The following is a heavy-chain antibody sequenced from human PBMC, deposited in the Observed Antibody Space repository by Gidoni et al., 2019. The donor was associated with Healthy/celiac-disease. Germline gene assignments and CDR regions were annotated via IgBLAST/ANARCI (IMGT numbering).Heavy chain of an antibody. V-gene: IGHV1-8*01. CDR3: ARDFSIFGVENYYYGMDV. J-gene: IGHJ6*02. CDR2: MNPNSGNT. CDR1: GYTFTSYD. D-gene: IGHD3-3*01. Sequence: QVQLVQSGAEVKKPGASVKVSCKASGYTFTSYDINWVRQATGQGLEWMGWMNPNSGNTGYAQKFQGRVTMTRNTSISTAYMELSSLRSEDTAVYYCARDFSIFGVENYYYGMDVWGQGTTVTVSS.